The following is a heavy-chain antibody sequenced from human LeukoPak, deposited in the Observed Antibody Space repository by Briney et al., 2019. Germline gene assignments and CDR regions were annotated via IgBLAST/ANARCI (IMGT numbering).Heavy chain of an antibody. D-gene: IGHD3-10*01. J-gene: IGHJ6*04. CDR1: GFTFSTYT. V-gene: IGHV3-21*01. CDR3: AREERYYYGSGSPTVYGMDV. Sequence: GGSLRLSCAASGFTFSTYTMNWVRQAPGKGLEWVSSISSSSTYIYYADSVKGRFTISRDNAKNSLYLQMNSLRAEDTAVYYCAREERYYYGSGSPTVYGMDVWGKGTTVTVSS. CDR2: ISSSSTYI.